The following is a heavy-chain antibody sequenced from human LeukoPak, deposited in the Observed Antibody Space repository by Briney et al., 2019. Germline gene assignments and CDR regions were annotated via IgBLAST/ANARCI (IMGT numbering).Heavy chain of an antibody. CDR2: INHSGGT. CDR3: ARGRGLYSYGPRAFDI. CDR1: GGSFSGYY. D-gene: IGHD5-18*01. V-gene: IGHV4-34*01. Sequence: PSETLSLTCAVYGGSFSGYYWSWIRQPPGKGLEWIGEINHSGGTNYNPSLKSRVTISVDTSKNQFSLKLSSVTAADTAVYYCARGRGLYSYGPRAFDIWGQGTMVTVSS. J-gene: IGHJ3*02.